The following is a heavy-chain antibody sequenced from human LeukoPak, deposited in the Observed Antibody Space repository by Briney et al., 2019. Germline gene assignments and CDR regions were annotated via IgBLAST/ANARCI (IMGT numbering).Heavy chain of an antibody. CDR1: GFTFSAYE. CDR2: ISSSGSTI. J-gene: IGHJ4*02. CDR3: ARHHIAVAGTIYGEVDY. Sequence: PGGSLRLSCAASGFTFSAYEMNWVRQAPGKGLEGVSYISSSGSTIYYADSVKGRFTISRDNAKNSLYLQMNSLRAEDTAVYYCARHHIAVAGTIYGEVDYWGQGTLVTVSS. V-gene: IGHV3-48*03. D-gene: IGHD6-19*01.